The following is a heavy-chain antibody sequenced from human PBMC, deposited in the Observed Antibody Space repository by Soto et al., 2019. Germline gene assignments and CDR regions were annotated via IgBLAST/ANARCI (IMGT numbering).Heavy chain of an antibody. D-gene: IGHD3-3*01. CDR2: IYYSGST. CDR1: GGSISSGDYY. J-gene: IGHJ4*02. V-gene: IGHV4-30-4*01. CDR3: ARGVPLTIYLDY. Sequence: TLSLTCTVSGGSISSGDYYWSWIRQPPGKGLEWIGYIYYSGSTYYNPSLKSRVTISVDTSKNQFSLKLSSVTAADTAVYYCARGVPLTIYLDYWGQGTLVTVSS.